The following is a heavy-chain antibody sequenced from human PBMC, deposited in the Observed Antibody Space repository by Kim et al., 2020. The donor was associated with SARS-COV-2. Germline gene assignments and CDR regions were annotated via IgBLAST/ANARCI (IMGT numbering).Heavy chain of an antibody. J-gene: IGHJ4*02. Sequence: SVKVSCKASGGTFSSYAISWVRQAPGQGLEWMGGIIPIFGTANYAQKFQGRVTITADESTSTAYMELSSLRSEDTAVYYCASTNGGAARHKSDYWGQGTLVTVSS. D-gene: IGHD6-6*01. CDR2: IIPIFGTA. V-gene: IGHV1-69*13. CDR3: ASTNGGAARHKSDY. CDR1: GGTFSSYA.